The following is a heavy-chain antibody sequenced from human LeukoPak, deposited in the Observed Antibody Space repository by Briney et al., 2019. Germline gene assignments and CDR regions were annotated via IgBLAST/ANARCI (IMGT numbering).Heavy chain of an antibody. V-gene: IGHV3-23*01. CDR3: AKKYSYCYYGMDV. J-gene: IGHJ6*02. Sequence: GGSLRLSCAASGFTFSSYAMSWVRQAPGKGLEWVSGISGSGGSTYYADSVKGRFTISRDNSKNTLYLQMNSLRAEDTAVYYCAKKYSYCYYGMDVWGQGTTVTVSS. D-gene: IGHD1-1*01. CDR1: GFTFSSYA. CDR2: ISGSGGST.